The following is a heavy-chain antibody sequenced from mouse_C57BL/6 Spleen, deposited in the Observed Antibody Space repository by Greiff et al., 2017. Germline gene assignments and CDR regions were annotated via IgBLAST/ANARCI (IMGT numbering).Heavy chain of an antibody. CDR3: ARDGNPPYYFDY. D-gene: IGHD2-1*01. CDR1: GYAFSSSW. J-gene: IGHJ2*01. CDR2: IYPGDGDT. V-gene: IGHV1-82*01. Sequence: QVQLQQSGPELVKPGASVKISCKASGYAFSSSWMNWVKQRPGKGLEWIGRIYPGDGDTNYNGKFKGKATLTADKSSSTAYMQLSSLTSEDSAVYFCARDGNPPYYFDYWGQGTTLTVSS.